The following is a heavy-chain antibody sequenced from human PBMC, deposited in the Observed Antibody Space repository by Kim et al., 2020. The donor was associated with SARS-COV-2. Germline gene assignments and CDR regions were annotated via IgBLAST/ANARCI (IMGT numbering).Heavy chain of an antibody. J-gene: IGHJ4*02. D-gene: IGHD1-20*01. V-gene: IGHV3-33*01. CDR3: ARDLTGSIDY. Sequence: SKTHYADSAKGRFTISRDNSKNTLYLQMNSLGAEDTAVYYCARDLTGSIDYWGQGTLVTVSS. CDR2: SKT.